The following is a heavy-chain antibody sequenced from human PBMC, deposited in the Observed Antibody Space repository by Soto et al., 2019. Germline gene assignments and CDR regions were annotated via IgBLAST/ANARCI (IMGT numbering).Heavy chain of an antibody. Sequence: GGSLRLSCAASGFTVSSNYMSWVRQAPGKGLEWVSVIYSGGSTYYADSVKGRFTISRDNSKNTLYLQMNSLRAEDTAVYYCARDSARYCISTSCYAGGYGMDVWGQGTTVTVSS. CDR2: IYSGGST. D-gene: IGHD2-2*01. J-gene: IGHJ6*02. CDR1: GFTVSSNY. CDR3: ARDSARYCISTSCYAGGYGMDV. V-gene: IGHV3-53*01.